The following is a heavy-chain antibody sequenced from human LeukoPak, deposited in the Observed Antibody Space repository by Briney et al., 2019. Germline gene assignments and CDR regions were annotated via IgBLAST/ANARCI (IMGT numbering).Heavy chain of an antibody. CDR3: AKLTAVAAPFDY. CDR1: GFTFSSYG. V-gene: IGHV3-30*02. Sequence: SGGSLRLSCAASGFTFSSYGMHWVRQAPGKGLEWVAVIWYDGSNKYYADSVKGRFTISRDNSKNTLYLQMNSLRAEDTAVYYCAKLTAVAAPFDYWGQGTLVTVSS. J-gene: IGHJ4*02. CDR2: IWYDGSNK. D-gene: IGHD6-19*01.